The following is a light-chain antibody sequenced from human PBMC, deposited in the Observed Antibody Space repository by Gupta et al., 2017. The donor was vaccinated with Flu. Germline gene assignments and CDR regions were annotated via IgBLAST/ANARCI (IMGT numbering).Light chain of an antibody. Sequence: DIQMTQSPSSLSAFVGDRVTITCRASQDITNSLVWFQQKAGKAPKSLIFAASTLQSGVPSRFSGGGCGKVFTLTISSLQPEDFATYYCQHENYTPSPFGRGTKMDIK. J-gene: IGKJ2*01. CDR2: AAS. V-gene: IGKV1-16*01. CDR1: QDITNS. CDR3: QHENYTPSP.